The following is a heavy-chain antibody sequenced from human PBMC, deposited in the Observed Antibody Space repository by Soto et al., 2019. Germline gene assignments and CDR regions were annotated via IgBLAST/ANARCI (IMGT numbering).Heavy chain of an antibody. J-gene: IGHJ6*02. D-gene: IGHD3-16*01. CDR2: MNAKSGDT. V-gene: IGHV1-8*01. Sequence: SVKVSFKASGYTFIDFDINWLRQAAGQGPEWMGWMNAKSGDTFFPQRFQGKFNMTWDTSLSTAYMEVGSLTSDDTAIYYCARGNPFNYAGFDVWGQGTTVTVSS. CDR3: ARGNPFNYAGFDV. CDR1: GYTFIDFD.